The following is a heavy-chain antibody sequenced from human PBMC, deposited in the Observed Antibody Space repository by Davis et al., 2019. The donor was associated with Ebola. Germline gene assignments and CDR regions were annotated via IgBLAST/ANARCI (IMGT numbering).Heavy chain of an antibody. CDR1: GGYISGYY. Sequence: SETLSLTCTVSGGYISGYYWSWIRQPPGKGLEWIGNLYHGGGTNYSPSLKSRLTISVDTSKNQFSLKLSSVTAADTAVYYCARTKGYCTNGVCSHYWYFDLWGRGTLVTVSS. D-gene: IGHD2-8*01. V-gene: IGHV4-59*01. CDR2: LYHGGGT. J-gene: IGHJ2*01. CDR3: ARTKGYCTNGVCSHYWYFDL.